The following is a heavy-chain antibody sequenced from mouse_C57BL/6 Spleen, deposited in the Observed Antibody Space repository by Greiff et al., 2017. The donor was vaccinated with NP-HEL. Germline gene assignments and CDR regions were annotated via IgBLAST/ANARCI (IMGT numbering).Heavy chain of an antibody. Sequence: EVQLQQSGAELVRPGASVKLSCTASGFNIKDDYMHWVKQRPEQGLEWIGWIDPENGDTEYASKFQGKATITADTSSNIAYLQLSSLTSEDTAVYYCTTKRECYFDYWGQGTTLTVSS. J-gene: IGHJ2*01. V-gene: IGHV14-4*01. CDR3: TTKRECYFDY. CDR2: IDPENGDT. CDR1: GFNIKDDY.